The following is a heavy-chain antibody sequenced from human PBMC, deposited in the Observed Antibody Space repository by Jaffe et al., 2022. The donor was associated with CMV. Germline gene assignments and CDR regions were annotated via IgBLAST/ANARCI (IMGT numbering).Heavy chain of an antibody. CDR2: IDPSDSYT. Sequence: EVQLVQSGAEVKKPGESLRISCKGSGYRFASYWIQWVRQMPGKGLEWMGKIDPSDSYTNYSPSFQGHVTISVDKSTSTAYLQWNSLKASDTAMYYCATTYYYESTSWGGFDVWGQGTMVTVSS. D-gene: IGHD3-22*01. CDR3: ATTYYYESTSWGGFDV. V-gene: IGHV5-10-1*03. CDR1: GYRFASYW. J-gene: IGHJ3*01.